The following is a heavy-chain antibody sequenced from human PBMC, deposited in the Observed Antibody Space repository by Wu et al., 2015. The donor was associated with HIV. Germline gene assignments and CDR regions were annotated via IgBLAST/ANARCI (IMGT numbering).Heavy chain of an antibody. V-gene: IGHV1-46*01. D-gene: IGHD5/OR15-5a*01. CDR2: INPSAGST. J-gene: IGHJ6*02. CDR3: ATGSILEVSTASYYYYVMDV. Sequence: QVQLVQSGAEVQKPGASVKVSCKASGYTFSNYYIHWVRRAPGQGLEWMGIINPSAGSTTYALKFQGRVSMTRDTSTNTFYMELSSLRSDDTAVYYCATGSILEVSTASYYYYVMDVWGQGTTVTVSS. CDR1: GYTFSNYY.